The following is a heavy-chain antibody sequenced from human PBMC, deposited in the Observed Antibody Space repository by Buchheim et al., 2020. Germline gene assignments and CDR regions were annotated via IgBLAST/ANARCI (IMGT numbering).Heavy chain of an antibody. CDR3: ARDSGVTIFGVVIKGGWFDP. V-gene: IGHV4-59*01. J-gene: IGHJ5*02. D-gene: IGHD3-3*01. Sequence: QVQLQESGPGLVKPSETLSLTCTVSGGSISSYYWSWIRQPPGKGLEWIGYIYYSGSTNYNPPLKSRVTISVETSKNQFSLKLSSVTAADTAVYYCARDSGVTIFGVVIKGGWFDPWGQGTL. CDR2: IYYSGST. CDR1: GGSISSYY.